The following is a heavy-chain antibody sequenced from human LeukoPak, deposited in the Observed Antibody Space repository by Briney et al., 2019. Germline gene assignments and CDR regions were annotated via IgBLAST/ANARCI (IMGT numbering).Heavy chain of an antibody. CDR2: IRYDGSNK. CDR3: ARRPEDCSGNSCYTAPDY. Sequence: GGSLRLSCAASGFTFSGYGMHWVRQAAGKGLEWVAFIRYDGSNKYYADSVKGRFTISRDNSKNTLYLQMNSLRPEDTAVYYCARRPEDCSGNSCYTAPDYWGQGTLVTASS. CDR1: GFTFSGYG. V-gene: IGHV3-30*02. D-gene: IGHD2-15*01. J-gene: IGHJ4*02.